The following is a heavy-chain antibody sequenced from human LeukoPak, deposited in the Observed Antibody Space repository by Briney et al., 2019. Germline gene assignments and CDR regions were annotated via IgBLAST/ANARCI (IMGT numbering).Heavy chain of an antibody. CDR3: ARRAVRGYWYFDL. CDR2: IYYSGST. D-gene: IGHD3-10*01. J-gene: IGHJ2*01. Sequence: SETLSLTCTVSGGSISSYYWSWLRQPPGKGLEWIGYIYYSGSTNYNPSLKSRVTISVDTSKNQFSLKLSSVTAADTAVYYCARRAVRGYWYFDLWGRGTLVTVSS. V-gene: IGHV4-59*08. CDR1: GGSISSYY.